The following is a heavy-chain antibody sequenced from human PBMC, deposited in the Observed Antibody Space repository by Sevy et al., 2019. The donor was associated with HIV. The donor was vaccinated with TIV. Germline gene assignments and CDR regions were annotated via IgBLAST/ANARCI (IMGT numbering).Heavy chain of an antibody. V-gene: IGHV3-23*01. CDR2: ISRSGVRT. J-gene: IGHJ4*02. CDR3: AKDYYHDSSGYSYYFDH. CDR1: GFIFSNYA. Sequence: GGSLRLSCAASGFIFSNYAMNWVRQAPGKGLEWVSSISRSGVRTYYADSVKGRFAIPRDNSNNTLYLQVDNLRGEDTAVYYCAKDYYHDSSGYSYYFDHWGQGTLVTVSS. D-gene: IGHD3-22*01.